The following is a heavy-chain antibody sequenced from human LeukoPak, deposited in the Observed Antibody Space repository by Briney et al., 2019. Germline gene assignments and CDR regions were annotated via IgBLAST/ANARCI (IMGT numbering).Heavy chain of an antibody. D-gene: IGHD6-19*01. J-gene: IGHJ4*02. Sequence: ASVKVSCKASGGTFSSYAISWVRQAPGQGLEWMGGIIPTFGTANYAQKFQGRVTITADESTSTAYMELSSLRSEDTAVYCCASSGIAVAGIRYYFDYWGQGTLVTVSS. CDR3: ASSGIAVAGIRYYFDY. CDR2: IIPTFGTA. V-gene: IGHV1-69*01. CDR1: GGTFSSYA.